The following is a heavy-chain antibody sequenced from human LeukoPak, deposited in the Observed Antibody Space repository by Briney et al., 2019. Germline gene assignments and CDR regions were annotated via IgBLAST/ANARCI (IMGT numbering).Heavy chain of an antibody. CDR2: INDSGST. J-gene: IGHJ5*02. V-gene: IGHV4-34*01. D-gene: IGHD4-17*01. Sequence: SETLSLTCAVYGGSFSGYYWSWIRQPPGKGLEWIGEINDSGSTNYNPSLKSRVTISVDTSKNQFSLKLSSVTAADTAVYYCARGRTVTTRRWFDPWGQGTLVTVSS. CDR3: ARGRTVTTRRWFDP. CDR1: GGSFSGYY.